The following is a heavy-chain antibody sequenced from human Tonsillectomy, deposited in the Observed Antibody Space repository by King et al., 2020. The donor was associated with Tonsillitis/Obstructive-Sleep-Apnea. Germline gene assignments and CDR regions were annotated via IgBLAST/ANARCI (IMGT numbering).Heavy chain of an antibody. Sequence: VQLQESGPGLVKPSGTLSLTCAVSGGSISSSNWWSWVRQPPGKGLEWLGEIYHSGSTNYNPSLKSRVTISVDKSMNQFSLKLSSVTAADTAVYYCARVGATISWMFDPWGQGTLVTVSS. CDR3: ARVGATISWMFDP. CDR1: GGSISSSNW. J-gene: IGHJ5*02. CDR2: IYHSGST. D-gene: IGHD6-13*01. V-gene: IGHV4-4*02.